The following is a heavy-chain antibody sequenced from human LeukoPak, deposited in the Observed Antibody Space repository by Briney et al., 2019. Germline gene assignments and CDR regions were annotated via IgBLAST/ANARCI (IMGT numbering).Heavy chain of an antibody. J-gene: IGHJ4*02. CDR3: AKAQDTAMVKKYYFDY. D-gene: IGHD5-18*01. CDR2: ISGSGGST. CDR1: GFTFSSYA. Sequence: GSLRLSCAASGFTFSSYAMSWVRQAPGKGLEWVSAISGSGGSTYYADSVKGRFTISRDNSKDTLYLQMNSLRAEDTAVYYCAKAQDTAMVKKYYFDYWGQGTLVTVSS. V-gene: IGHV3-23*01.